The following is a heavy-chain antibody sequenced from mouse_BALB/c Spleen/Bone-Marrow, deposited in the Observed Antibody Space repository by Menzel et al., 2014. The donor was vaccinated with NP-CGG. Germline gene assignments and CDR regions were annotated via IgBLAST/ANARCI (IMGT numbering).Heavy chain of an antibody. J-gene: IGHJ3*01. CDR2: IHPSDSET. Sequence: QVQLQQSGAELVRPGASVKLSCKASGYSFTNYWMNWVKQRPGQGLEWIGMIHPSDSETRLNQKFEDKSTLTVYKSFSTAYIQLTSPTSEDSAVYYCARFGNYEGFAYWGQGTLVTVSA. V-gene: IGHV1-74*01. CDR3: ARFGNYEGFAY. D-gene: IGHD2-1*01. CDR1: GYSFTNYW.